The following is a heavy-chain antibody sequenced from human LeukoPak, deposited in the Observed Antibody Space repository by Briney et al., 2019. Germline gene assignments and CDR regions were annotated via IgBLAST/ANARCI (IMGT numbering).Heavy chain of an antibody. D-gene: IGHD3-22*01. CDR3: AKFHVDSSGYLAHFDY. CDR2: ISGSGGST. Sequence: GGSLRLSCAASGFTFSSYAMSWVRQAPGKGLEWVSAISGSGGSTYYADSVKGRFTISRDNSKNTLYLQMNSLRAEDTAVYYCAKFHVDSSGYLAHFDYWGQGTLVTVPS. J-gene: IGHJ4*02. V-gene: IGHV3-23*01. CDR1: GFTFSSYA.